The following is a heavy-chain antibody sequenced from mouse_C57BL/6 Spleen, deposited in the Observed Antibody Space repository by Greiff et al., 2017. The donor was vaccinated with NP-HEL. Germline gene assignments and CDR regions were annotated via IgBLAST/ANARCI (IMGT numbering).Heavy chain of an antibody. Sequence: QVQLQQSGAELVKPGASVKISCKASGYAFSSYWMNWVKQRPGKGLEWIGQIYPGDGDTNYNGKFKGKATLTADKSSSTAYMQLSSLTSEDSAVYFCARGGEYGNCDYWGQGTTLTVSS. D-gene: IGHD2-1*01. J-gene: IGHJ2*01. V-gene: IGHV1-80*01. CDR1: GYAFSSYW. CDR3: ARGGEYGNCDY. CDR2: IYPGDGDT.